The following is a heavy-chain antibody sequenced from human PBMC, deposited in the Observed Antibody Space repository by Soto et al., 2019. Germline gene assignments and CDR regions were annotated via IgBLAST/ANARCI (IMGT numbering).Heavy chain of an antibody. V-gene: IGHV3-33*01. D-gene: IGHD1-26*01. Sequence: QVQLVESGGGVVQPGKSLRLSCAASGFSFSNYAMHWVRQAPGKGLEWVAVIWYDGSNKYYADSVKGRFTISKDNSQTTVYLQMTSVRAEDTAVYDCTREPYGGSRYYFDSWGQGPLVTVSS. CDR3: TREPYGGSRYYFDS. J-gene: IGHJ4*02. CDR1: GFSFSNYA. CDR2: IWYDGSNK.